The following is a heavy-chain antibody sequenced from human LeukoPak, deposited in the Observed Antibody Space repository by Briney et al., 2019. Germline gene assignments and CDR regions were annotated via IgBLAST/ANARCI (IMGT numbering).Heavy chain of an antibody. D-gene: IGHD2-2*02. CDR2: IYNTAIT. V-gene: IGHV4-59*08. J-gene: IGHJ6*02. CDR3: ARSFDCSSTSCYMEDWNYYYGMDV. CDR1: GGSISSYY. Sequence: SETLSLTCTVSGGSISSYYWSWIRQPPGKGLEWIAYIYNTAITNYNPSLKSRVTISVGTSKNQFSLKLSSVTAADTAVYYCARSFDCSSTSCYMEDWNYYYGMDVWGQGTTVSVSS.